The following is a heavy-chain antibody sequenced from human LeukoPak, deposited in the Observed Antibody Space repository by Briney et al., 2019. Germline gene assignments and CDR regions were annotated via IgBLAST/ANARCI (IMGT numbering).Heavy chain of an antibody. D-gene: IGHD6-13*01. Sequence: GGSLRLSCAASGFTFSSYAMSWVRQAPGKGLEWVSAISAGGGSPYYADSVKGRFTISRDNSKNTLYLQMNSLRAEDTAVYYCAKDGGIAEAGGWFDPWGQGTLVAVSS. CDR2: ISAGGGSP. CDR1: GFTFSSYA. J-gene: IGHJ5*02. V-gene: IGHV3-23*01. CDR3: AKDGGIAEAGGWFDP.